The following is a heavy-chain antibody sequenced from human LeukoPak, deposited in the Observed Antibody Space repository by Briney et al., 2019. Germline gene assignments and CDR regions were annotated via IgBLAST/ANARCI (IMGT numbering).Heavy chain of an antibody. Sequence: ASVKVSFKASGYTFTSYDINWVRQATGQGLEWMGWMNPNSGNTGYAQKFQGRVTMTRNTSISTAYMELSSLRAEDTALYYCAKDMDYDSSVPDYWGQGTLVTVSS. J-gene: IGHJ4*02. CDR1: GYTFTSYD. V-gene: IGHV1-8*01. CDR2: MNPNSGNT. CDR3: AKDMDYDSSVPDY. D-gene: IGHD3-22*01.